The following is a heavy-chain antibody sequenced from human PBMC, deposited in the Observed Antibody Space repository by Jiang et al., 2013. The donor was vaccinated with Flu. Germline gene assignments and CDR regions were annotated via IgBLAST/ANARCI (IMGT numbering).Heavy chain of an antibody. V-gene: IGHV4-59*08. D-gene: IGHD3-10*01. J-gene: IGHJ6*02. CDR1: SGSIRNYY. CDR3: ASRLGGYYYGMDV. CDR2: IDHSGNT. Sequence: KPSETLGNPSTCTVSSGSIRNYYWNWIRQPPGKRLEWIGYIDHSGNTNYNPSLKSRVSMSVDTSKSQFSLRLTSVTAADTAVYYCASRLGGYYYGMDVWGQG.